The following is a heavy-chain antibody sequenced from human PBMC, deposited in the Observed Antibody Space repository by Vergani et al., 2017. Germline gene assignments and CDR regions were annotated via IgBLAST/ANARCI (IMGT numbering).Heavy chain of an antibody. V-gene: IGHV3-21*01. D-gene: IGHD3-10*01. CDR1: GFTFSSYS. CDR3: ARVRGRNYYGSWRWYNWFDP. J-gene: IGHJ5*02. Sequence: EVQLVESGGGLVKPGGSLRLSCAASGFTFSSYSMNWVRQAPGKGLEWVSSISSSSSYIYYADSVKGRFTISRDNAKNSLYLQMNSLRAEDTAVYYCARVRGRNYYGSWRWYNWFDPWGQGTLVTVSS. CDR2: ISSSSSYI.